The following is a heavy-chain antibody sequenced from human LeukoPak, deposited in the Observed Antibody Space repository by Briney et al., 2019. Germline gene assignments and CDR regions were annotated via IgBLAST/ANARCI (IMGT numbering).Heavy chain of an antibody. D-gene: IGHD2-2*01. J-gene: IGHJ4*02. CDR1: GYTFTNYA. Sequence: ASVKVSCKASGYTFTNYAVTWVRQAPGQGLEWMGWISGNNAHKNYAQKVQGRVTMTTDTSTATAYMELRSLRSDDTAVYYCARGGVSTRCCSITNCYLTPIDYWGQGTLVTVSS. CDR2: ISGNNAHK. V-gene: IGHV1-18*01. CDR3: ARGGVSTRCCSITNCYLTPIDY.